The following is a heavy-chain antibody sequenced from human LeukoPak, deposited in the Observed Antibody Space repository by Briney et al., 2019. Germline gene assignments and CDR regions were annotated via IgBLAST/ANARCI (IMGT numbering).Heavy chain of an antibody. CDR2: ISAYNGNT. Sequence: ASVKVSCKASGYTFTSYGISWVRQAPGQGLEWMGWISAYNGNTNYAQKLQGRVTMTTDTSTSTAYMELRSLRSDDTAVYYCARDMVRGDWPYGSGLVTTAVKYNWFDPWGQGTLVTVSS. V-gene: IGHV1-18*01. CDR1: GYTFTSYG. D-gene: IGHD3-10*01. CDR3: ARDMVRGDWPYGSGLVTTAVKYNWFDP. J-gene: IGHJ5*02.